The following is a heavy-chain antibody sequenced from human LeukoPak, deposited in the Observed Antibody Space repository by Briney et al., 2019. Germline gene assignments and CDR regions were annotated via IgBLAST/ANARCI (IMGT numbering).Heavy chain of an antibody. V-gene: IGHV3-23*01. J-gene: IGHJ4*02. Sequence: GGSLRLSCAVSGFIFSNHAMTWVRQAPGKGLEYVSTINAVDADTYYADAVKGRFTVSRDNSKNTLYLQMNSLRADDTAVYYCAKQFLGANWGQGTLVTVSS. CDR2: INAVDADT. CDR3: AKQFLGAN. CDR1: GFIFSNHA. D-gene: IGHD4/OR15-4a*01.